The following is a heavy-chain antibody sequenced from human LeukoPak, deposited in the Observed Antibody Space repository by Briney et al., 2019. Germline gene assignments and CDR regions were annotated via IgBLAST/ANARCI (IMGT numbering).Heavy chain of an antibody. CDR1: GYTFTSYD. CDR2: MNPNSGNT. J-gene: IGHJ4*02. CDR3: ARDFGCGGDCGVDY. D-gene: IGHD2-21*02. V-gene: IGHV1-8*01. Sequence: ASVKVSCKASGYTFTSYDINWVRQATGQGLEWMGWMNPNSGNTGYAQKFQGRVTMTRNTSISTAYMELSSLRSEDTAVYYCARDFGCGGDCGVDYWGQGTLVTVSS.